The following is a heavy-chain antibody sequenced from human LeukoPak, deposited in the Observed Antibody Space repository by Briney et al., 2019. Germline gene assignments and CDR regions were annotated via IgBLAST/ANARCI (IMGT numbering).Heavy chain of an antibody. Sequence: GGSLRLSCAASGFTLSSYAMSWVRQAPGKGLEWVSAISGSGGSTYYADSVKGRFTISRDNSKNTLYLQMKSLRAEDTAVYYCAGSYDSSGYYGDAYYFDYWGQGTLVTVSS. D-gene: IGHD3-22*01. V-gene: IGHV3-23*01. CDR2: ISGSGGST. CDR3: AGSYDSSGYYGDAYYFDY. J-gene: IGHJ4*02. CDR1: GFTLSSYA.